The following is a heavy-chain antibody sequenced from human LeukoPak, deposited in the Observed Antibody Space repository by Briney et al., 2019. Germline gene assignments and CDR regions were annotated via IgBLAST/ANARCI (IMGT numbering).Heavy chain of an antibody. Sequence: PSETLSLTCTVSDSSITSTYYWAWFRQPPGKGLEWIANVFRLQTVRTFNNPSLESRVTMSLDPSQNQFSLNLTSVTAADTALYFCARVLHAPYLIDSWGQGTLVTVSS. D-gene: IGHD2-8*01. V-gene: IGHV4-38-2*02. CDR2: VFRLQTVRT. J-gene: IGHJ4*02. CDR1: DSSITSTYY. CDR3: ARVLHAPYLIDS.